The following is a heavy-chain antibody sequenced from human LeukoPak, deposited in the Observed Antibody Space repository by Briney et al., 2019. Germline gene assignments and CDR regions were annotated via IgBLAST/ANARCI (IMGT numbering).Heavy chain of an antibody. Sequence: GGSLRLSCAASGFTFSSYWMHWVHQAPGKGLVWVSRINSDGSSTSYADSVKGRFTISRDNSKNTVYLQMNSLRAEDTAVYYCVKGLVQTTMSYSVDYWGQGALVTVSS. CDR3: VKGLVQTTMSYSVDY. V-gene: IGHV3-74*01. J-gene: IGHJ4*02. D-gene: IGHD1-1*01. CDR1: GFTFSSYW. CDR2: INSDGSST.